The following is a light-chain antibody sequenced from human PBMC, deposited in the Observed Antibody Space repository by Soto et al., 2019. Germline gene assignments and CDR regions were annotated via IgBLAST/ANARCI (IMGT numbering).Light chain of an antibody. CDR3: HDYNGFSWP. J-gene: IGKJ1*01. V-gene: IGKV1-5*03. CDR1: QSISSW. CDR2: KAS. Sequence: DIQMTQSPSTLSASVRDRVTITCRASQSISSWLAWYQQKPGKAPKLLIYKASSLESGVPSRFSGSGSGTDSTFTTSSLEPDDFKAYNCHDYNGFSWPFGQGTK.